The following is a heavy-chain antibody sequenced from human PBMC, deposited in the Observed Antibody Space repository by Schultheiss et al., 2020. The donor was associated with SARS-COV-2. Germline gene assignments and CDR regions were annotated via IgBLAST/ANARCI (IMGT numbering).Heavy chain of an antibody. CDR2: ISGSGGNT. J-gene: IGHJ4*02. V-gene: IGHV3-23*01. CDR3: ARDDYGDYHGGGDY. CDR1: GFTFSSYW. D-gene: IGHD4-17*01. Sequence: GGSLRLSCAASGFTFSSYWMSWVRQAPGKGLEWVSSISGSGGNTNYADYVKGRFTISRDNSKNTLYLQMNSLRAEDTAVYYCARDDYGDYHGGGDYWGQGTLVTVSS.